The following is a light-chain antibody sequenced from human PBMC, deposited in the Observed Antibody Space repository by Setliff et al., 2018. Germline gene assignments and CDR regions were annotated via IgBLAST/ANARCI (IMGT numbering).Light chain of an antibody. CDR2: DVS. J-gene: IGLJ1*01. CDR3: SSYTSNTFV. V-gene: IGLV2-8*01. CDR1: SNDVSGYNY. Sequence: QSVLTQPPSASGSPGQSVTISCTGTSNDVSGYNYVSWYQQHPGKAPQLMIYDVSKRPSGVPDHFSGSKSGNTASLTISGLQVEDEADYYCSSYTSNTFVFAAGTKGTVL.